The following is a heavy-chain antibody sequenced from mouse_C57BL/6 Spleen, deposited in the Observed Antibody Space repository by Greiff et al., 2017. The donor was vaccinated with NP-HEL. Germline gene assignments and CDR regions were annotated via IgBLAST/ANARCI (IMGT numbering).Heavy chain of an antibody. V-gene: IGHV5-17*01. D-gene: IGHD2-2*01. CDR3: ARGGIMVTPHDFDY. Sequence: EVKLMESGGGLVKPGGSLKLSCAASGFTFSDYGMHWVRQAPEKGLEWVAYISSGSSTIYYADTVKGRFTISRDNAKNTLFLQMTSLRSEDTAMYYCARGGIMVTPHDFDYWGQGTTLTVSS. CDR1: GFTFSDYG. J-gene: IGHJ2*01. CDR2: ISSGSSTI.